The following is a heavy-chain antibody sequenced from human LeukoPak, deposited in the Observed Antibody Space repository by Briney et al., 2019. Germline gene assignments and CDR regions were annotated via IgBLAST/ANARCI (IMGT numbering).Heavy chain of an antibody. CDR1: GFTFSIYA. CDR2: ITSRGEST. D-gene: IGHD2-2*01. Sequence: PGGSLRLSCAASGFTFSIYAMSWVRQAPGKGLQWVSAITSRGESTLYVDSVKVRFTITRDNSENTLYLQLHSLRAEDTDVHYCARDRPNCYGSDGHYYRRDGDYWGRGTLVSVSS. J-gene: IGHJ4*02. V-gene: IGHV3-23*01. CDR3: ARDRPNCYGSDGHYYRRDGDY.